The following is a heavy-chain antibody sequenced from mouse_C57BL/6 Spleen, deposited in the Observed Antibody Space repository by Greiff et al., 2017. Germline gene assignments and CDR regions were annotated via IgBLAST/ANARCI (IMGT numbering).Heavy chain of an antibody. Sequence: VQLQESGPGLVQPSQSLSITCTVSGFSLTSYGVHWVRQSPGKGLEWLGVIWRGGSTDYNAAFMSRLSITKDNSKSQVFFKMNSLQAYDTAIYYCAKGDYDLYYYAMDYWGQGTSVTVSS. CDR1: GFSLTSYG. D-gene: IGHD2-4*01. CDR3: AKGDYDLYYYAMDY. V-gene: IGHV2-5*01. CDR2: IWRGGST. J-gene: IGHJ4*01.